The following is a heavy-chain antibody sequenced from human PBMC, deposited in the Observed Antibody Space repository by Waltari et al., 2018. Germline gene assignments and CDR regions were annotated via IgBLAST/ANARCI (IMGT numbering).Heavy chain of an antibody. CDR1: GFTFSSYA. V-gene: IGHV3-23*03. Sequence: EVQLLESGGGLVQPGGSLRLSCAASGFTFSSYAMSWVRQAPGKGLEWVSVIYSGGSSTYYADAVKGRFTISRDNSKNTLYLQMNSLRAEDTAVYYCARVGAAAANPFDYWGQGTLVTVSS. D-gene: IGHD6-13*01. CDR3: ARVGAAAANPFDY. CDR2: IYSGGSST. J-gene: IGHJ4*02.